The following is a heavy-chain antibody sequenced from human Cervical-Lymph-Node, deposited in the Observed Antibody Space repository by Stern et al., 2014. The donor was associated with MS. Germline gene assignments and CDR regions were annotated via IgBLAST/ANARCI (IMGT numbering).Heavy chain of an antibody. J-gene: IGHJ4*02. CDR3: ARLHYDINGSGGD. D-gene: IGHD3-22*01. V-gene: IGHV1-3*01. CDR1: GYIFTSYA. Sequence: QVQLVQSGAEVKKPGASVKVSCKASGYIFTSYALHWVRQVSGQRFEWMGWINAGNGDTKYSQIFQGRVTITSDTSASIAYMELTSLKSADTAVYYCARLHYDINGSGGDWGQGTLVTVSS. CDR2: INAGNGDT.